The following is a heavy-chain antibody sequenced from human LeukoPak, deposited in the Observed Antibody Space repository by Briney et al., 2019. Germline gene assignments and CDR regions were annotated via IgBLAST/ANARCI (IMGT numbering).Heavy chain of an antibody. D-gene: IGHD6-19*01. CDR1: GGSITSYF. V-gene: IGHV4-59*01. CDR2: IYNSGNT. CDR3: AKDSVSGWYYVDH. Sequence: SETLSLTCTAPGGSITSYFWSWVRQSPGKGLEWIGYIYNSGNTNYNPSLKSRVTISRDMSRNQLSLKLRSVTAADTAVYYCAKDSVSGWYYVDHWGQGTLVTVSS. J-gene: IGHJ4*02.